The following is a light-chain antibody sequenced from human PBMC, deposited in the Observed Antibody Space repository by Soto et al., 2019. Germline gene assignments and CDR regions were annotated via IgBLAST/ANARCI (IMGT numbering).Light chain of an antibody. CDR1: QSVSSSY. CDR3: QQYDSSPRT. CDR2: RTS. J-gene: IGKJ1*01. V-gene: IGKV3-20*01. Sequence: EIVLTQSPGTLSLSPMEIATLSFMASQSVSSSYLAWYQQKPGQAPRLLIYRTSNRATGIPDRFSGSGSGTDFTLTISRLEPEDFAVYWCQQYDSSPRTFGQGTKVDIK.